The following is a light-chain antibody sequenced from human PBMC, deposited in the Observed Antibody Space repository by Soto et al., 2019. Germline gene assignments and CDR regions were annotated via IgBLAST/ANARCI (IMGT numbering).Light chain of an antibody. CDR3: QQYNNWPPYT. CDR2: GAS. J-gene: IGKJ2*01. V-gene: IGKV3-15*01. Sequence: EIVMTQSPATLSVSPGERATLSCRASQSVSSNLAWYQQKPGQAPRLLIYGASNRATGIPARVSGSGSGTEFTLTISSLQSEDFPVYYCQQYNNWPPYTFGQGTKLEIK. CDR1: QSVSSN.